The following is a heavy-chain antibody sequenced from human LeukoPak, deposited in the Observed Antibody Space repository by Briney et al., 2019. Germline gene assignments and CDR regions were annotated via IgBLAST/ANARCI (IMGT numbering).Heavy chain of an antibody. CDR2: LGTAGDT. V-gene: IGHV3-13*01. CDR1: GFTLTNYA. CDR3: AKEFDTWIQLPAY. Sequence: PGGSLRLSCAASGFTLTNYAMHWVRQPAGEGLEWVSALGTAGDTFYPGSVKGRFSISRDNAKKSLFLQMNSLRAEDTAVYYCAKEFDTWIQLPAYWGQGTLVTVSS. J-gene: IGHJ4*02. D-gene: IGHD5-18*01.